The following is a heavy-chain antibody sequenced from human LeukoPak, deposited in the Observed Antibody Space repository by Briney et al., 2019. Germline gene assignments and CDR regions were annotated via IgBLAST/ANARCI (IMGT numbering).Heavy chain of an antibody. V-gene: IGHV1-69*04. Sequence: SVKVSCKASGGTFSSYAISWVRQAPGQGLERMGRIIPIFGIANYAQKFQGRVTITADKSTSTAYMELSSLRSEDTAVYYCARASGYCSSTSCHDAFDIWGQGTMVTVSS. CDR3: ARASGYCSSTSCHDAFDI. J-gene: IGHJ3*02. D-gene: IGHD2-2*03. CDR2: IIPIFGIA. CDR1: GGTFSSYA.